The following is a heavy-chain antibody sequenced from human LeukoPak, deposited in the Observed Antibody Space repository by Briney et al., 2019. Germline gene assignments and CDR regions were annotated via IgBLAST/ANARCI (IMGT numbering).Heavy chain of an antibody. CDR1: GFTFSSYA. CDR3: AKDYNYGYGYYFDY. J-gene: IGHJ4*02. CDR2: ISGSGGST. V-gene: IGHV3-23*01. D-gene: IGHD3-10*01. Sequence: GGSLRLSCAASGFTFSSYAMSWVRQAPGKGLEWVSAISGSGGSTYYADSMKGRFTISRDNSKNTLYLQMNSLRAEDTAVYFCAKDYNYGYGYYFDYWGQGTLVTVSS.